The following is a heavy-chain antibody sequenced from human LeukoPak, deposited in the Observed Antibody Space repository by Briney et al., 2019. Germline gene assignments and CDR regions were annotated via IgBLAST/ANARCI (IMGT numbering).Heavy chain of an antibody. D-gene: IGHD2-15*01. CDR1: GFTFSSYA. CDR2: ISYDGSNK. V-gene: IGHV3-30-3*01. J-gene: IGHJ6*02. CDR3: ATPYCSGGSCYSRATIGYYYGMDV. Sequence: GGSLRLSCAASGFTFSSYAMHWVRQAPGKGLEWVAVISYDGSNKYYADSVKGRFTISRDNSKNTLYLQMNSLRAEDTAVYYCATPYCSGGSCYSRATIGYYYGMDVWGQGTTVTVSS.